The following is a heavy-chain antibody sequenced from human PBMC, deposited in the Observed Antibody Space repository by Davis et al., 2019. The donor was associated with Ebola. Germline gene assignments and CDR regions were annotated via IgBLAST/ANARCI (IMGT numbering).Heavy chain of an antibody. Sequence: GESLKISCNGSGYSFTSYWISWVRQMPGKGLEWMGRIDPSDSYTNYSPSFQGHVTISADKSISTAYLQWSSLKASDTAMYYCAGSGFYYYGMDVWGQGTTVTVSS. CDR2: IDPSDSYT. CDR1: GYSFTSYW. V-gene: IGHV5-10-1*01. CDR3: AGSGFYYYGMDV. J-gene: IGHJ6*02. D-gene: IGHD3-10*01.